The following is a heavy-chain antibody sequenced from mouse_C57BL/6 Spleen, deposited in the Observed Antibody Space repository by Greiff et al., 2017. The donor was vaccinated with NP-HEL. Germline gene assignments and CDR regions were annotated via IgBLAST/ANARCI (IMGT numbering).Heavy chain of an antibody. CDR3: TIYYGSSLTGYFDV. CDR1: GFTFSNYW. CDR2: IRLKSDNYAT. J-gene: IGHJ1*03. D-gene: IGHD1-1*01. Sequence: DVKLQESGGGLVQPGGSMKLSCVASGFTFSNYWMNWVRQSPEKGLEWVAQIRLKSDNYATHYAESVKGRFTISRDDSKSSVYLQMNNLRAEDTGIYYCTIYYGSSLTGYFDVWGTGTTVTVSS. V-gene: IGHV6-3*01.